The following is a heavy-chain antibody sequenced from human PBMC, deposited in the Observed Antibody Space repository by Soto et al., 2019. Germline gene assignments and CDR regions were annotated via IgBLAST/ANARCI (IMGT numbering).Heavy chain of an antibody. CDR3: ARGYYIWGSYRSTHFDY. V-gene: IGHV4-34*01. CDR1: GGSFSGYY. J-gene: IGHJ4*02. CDR2: INHSGST. Sequence: PSETLSLTCAVYGGSFSGYYWSWIRQPPGKGLEWIGEINHSGSTNYNPSLKSRVTISVDTSKNQFSLKLSSVTAADTAVYYCARGYYIWGSYRSTHFDYWGQGTLVTVSS. D-gene: IGHD3-16*02.